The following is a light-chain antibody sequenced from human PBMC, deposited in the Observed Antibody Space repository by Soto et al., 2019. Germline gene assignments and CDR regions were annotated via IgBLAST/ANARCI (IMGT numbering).Light chain of an antibody. V-gene: IGLV2-11*01. CDR2: DVS. CDR1: SSDVGTYDY. CDR3: CAYAGSYTLL. J-gene: IGLJ2*01. Sequence: QSALTQPRSVSGSPEQSVTISCTGTSSDVGTYDYVSWYQQHPGKAPKLMIYDVSERPSGVPDRFSGSKSGNTASLTISGLQAEDEADYYCCAYAGSYTLLFGGGTKLTVL.